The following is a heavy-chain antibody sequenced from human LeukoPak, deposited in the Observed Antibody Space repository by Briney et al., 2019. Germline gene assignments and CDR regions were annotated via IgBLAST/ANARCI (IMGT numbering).Heavy chain of an antibody. J-gene: IGHJ4*02. CDR1: GFTFSRYW. D-gene: IGHD2-2*01. CDR3: VSCGTTTCIIRFDH. CDR2: IKEDGSEK. Sequence: GGSLRLSCAASGFTFSRYWMNWVRRAPGKGLEWVASIKEDGSEKSYVDSVKGRFTISRDNAKNSLYLQMNSPRAEDTAIYYCVSCGTTTCIIRFDHWGQGTLVTVSS. V-gene: IGHV3-7*01.